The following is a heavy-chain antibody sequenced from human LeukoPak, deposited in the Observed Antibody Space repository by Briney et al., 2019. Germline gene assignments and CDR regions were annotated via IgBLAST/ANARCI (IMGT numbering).Heavy chain of an antibody. CDR1: GGSISSSSYY. Sequence: PSETLSLTCTVSGGSISSSSYYWGWIRQPPGKGLEWIGSIYYSGSTYYNPSLKSRLTISVDTSKNHFSLKLSSVTAADTAVYYCARGKAYHYYDSSGNYYDYWGQGTLVTVSS. V-gene: IGHV4-39*02. CDR2: IYYSGST. D-gene: IGHD3-22*01. J-gene: IGHJ4*02. CDR3: ARGKAYHYYDSSGNYYDY.